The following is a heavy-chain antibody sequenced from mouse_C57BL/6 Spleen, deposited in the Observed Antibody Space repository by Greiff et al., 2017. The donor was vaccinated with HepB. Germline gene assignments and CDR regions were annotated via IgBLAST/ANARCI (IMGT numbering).Heavy chain of an antibody. CDR2: IRNKANGYTT. V-gene: IGHV7-3*01. CDR1: GFTFTDYY. J-gene: IGHJ2*01. Sequence: EVKLVESGGGLVQPGGSLSLSCAASGFTFTDYYMSWVRQPPGQALEWLGFIRNKANGYTTEYSASVKGRFTISRDNSQSILDLQMNALRAEDSATYDCARSSPVYFDYWGQGTTLTVSS. CDR3: ARSSPVYFDY.